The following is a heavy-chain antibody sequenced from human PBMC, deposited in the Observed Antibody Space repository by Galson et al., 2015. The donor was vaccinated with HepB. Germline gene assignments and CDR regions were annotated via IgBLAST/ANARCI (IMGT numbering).Heavy chain of an antibody. D-gene: IGHD5-12*01. Sequence: CAISGDSVSTNIVAWNWIRQSPSRGLEWLGRTYYRSKWYNDYAVSVQSRITINPDTSRNQFYLQLNSVTPEETGVYYCTRVRHLARGMDVWGQGTTVTVSS. CDR3: TRVRHLARGMDV. CDR2: TYYRSKWYN. CDR1: GDSVSTNIVA. J-gene: IGHJ6*02. V-gene: IGHV6-1*01.